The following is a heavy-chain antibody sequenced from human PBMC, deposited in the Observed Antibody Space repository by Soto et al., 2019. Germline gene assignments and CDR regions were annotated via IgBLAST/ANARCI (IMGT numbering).Heavy chain of an antibody. Sequence: SLKISCAASGFTFSSYGMHWVRQAPGKGLEWVAVIWYDGSNKYYADSVKGRFTISRDNSKNTLYLQMNSLRAEDTAVYYCARGETYYDILTGYYFDYWGQGTLVTVSS. CDR1: GFTFSSYG. CDR3: ARGETYYDILTGYYFDY. J-gene: IGHJ4*02. D-gene: IGHD3-9*01. V-gene: IGHV3-33*01. CDR2: IWYDGSNK.